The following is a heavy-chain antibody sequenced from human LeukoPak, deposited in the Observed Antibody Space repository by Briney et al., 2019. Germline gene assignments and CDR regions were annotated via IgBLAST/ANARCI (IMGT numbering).Heavy chain of an antibody. Sequence: GGSLRLSCAASGFTFSDYYMSWIRQAPGKGLEWVSYISSSGSTIYYADSVKGRFTISRDNAKNSLYLQMNSLRAEDTAVYYCARANSNHLTNYYYYYMDVWCKGTTVTVSS. CDR2: ISSSGSTI. V-gene: IGHV3-11*01. D-gene: IGHD4-11*01. CDR3: ARANSNHLTNYYYYYMDV. CDR1: GFTFSDYY. J-gene: IGHJ6*03.